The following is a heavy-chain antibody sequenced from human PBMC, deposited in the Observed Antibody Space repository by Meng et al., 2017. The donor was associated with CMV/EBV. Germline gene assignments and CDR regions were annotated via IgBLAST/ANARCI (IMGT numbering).Heavy chain of an antibody. CDR2: ISYDGSNK. CDR1: GFPFSSYA. J-gene: IGHJ6*02. CDR3: ARDLWPAAIRTPYYYGMDV. D-gene: IGHD2-2*01. Sequence: GGSLRLSCAASGFPFSSYALHCVRQATGKGLQWVAVISYDGSNKYYADSVKGRFPISRDNSKNTLYLQMNSLRAEDTAVYYCARDLWPAAIRTPYYYGMDVWGQGTTVTVSS. V-gene: IGHV3-30*04.